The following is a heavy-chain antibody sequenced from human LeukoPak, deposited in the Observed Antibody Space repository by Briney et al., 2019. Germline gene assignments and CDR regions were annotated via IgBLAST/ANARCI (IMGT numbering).Heavy chain of an antibody. Sequence: ASVKVSCKTSGYTFTGYYMHWVRQAPGQGLEWMGWINPNSGGTNYAQKFQDRVSMTRDTSISTAYMHLSRLRSDDTAVYYCARDPYGSGRKLDYWGQGTLVTVSS. J-gene: IGHJ4*02. CDR3: ARDPYGSGRKLDY. D-gene: IGHD3-10*01. V-gene: IGHV1-2*02. CDR2: INPNSGGT. CDR1: GYTFTGYY.